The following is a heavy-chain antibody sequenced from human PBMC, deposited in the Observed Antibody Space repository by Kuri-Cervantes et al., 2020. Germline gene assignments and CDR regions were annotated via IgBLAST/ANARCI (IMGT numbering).Heavy chain of an antibody. V-gene: IGHV3-30*18. Sequence: SLKTSCAASGFTFSSYGMHWVRQPPGRGLEWGAVISYDGSNKYYADSVKGRFTSSTDNSKNTLYLQMNSLRAEDTAVYYCAKDPQDYDFWRGYWMHYYYYYGMDVWGQGTTVTVSS. D-gene: IGHD3-3*01. J-gene: IGHJ6*02. CDR1: GFTFSSYG. CDR2: ISYDGSNK. CDR3: AKDPQDYDFWRGYWMHYYYYYGMDV.